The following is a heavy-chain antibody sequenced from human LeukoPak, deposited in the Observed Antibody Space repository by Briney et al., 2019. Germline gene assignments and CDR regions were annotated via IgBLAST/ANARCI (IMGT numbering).Heavy chain of an antibody. CDR3: AKDRGGSSGWTP. CDR1: GFTFSSYA. V-gene: IGHV3-23*01. Sequence: GGSLRLSCAVSGFTFSSYAMSWVRQAPGKGLEWVSAISGSGGSTYYADSVKGRFTISRDNSRNTLYLQMNSLRAEDTAVYYCAKDRGGSSGWTPWGQGTLVTVSS. CDR2: ISGSGGST. J-gene: IGHJ5*02. D-gene: IGHD6-19*01.